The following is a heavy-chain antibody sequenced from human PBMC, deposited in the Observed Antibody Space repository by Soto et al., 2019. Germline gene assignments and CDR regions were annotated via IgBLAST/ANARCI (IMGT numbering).Heavy chain of an antibody. V-gene: IGHV1-2*02. CDR2: TNPNSGGT. CDR3: ARDHEQYQLLHTNWFDP. Sequence: ASVKVSCKASGYTFTGYYMHWVRQAPGQGLEWMGWTNPNSGGTNYAQKFQGRVTMTRDTSISTAYMELSRLRSDDTAVYYCARDHEQYQLLHTNWFDPWGQGTLVTVSS. J-gene: IGHJ5*02. D-gene: IGHD2-2*01. CDR1: GYTFTGYY.